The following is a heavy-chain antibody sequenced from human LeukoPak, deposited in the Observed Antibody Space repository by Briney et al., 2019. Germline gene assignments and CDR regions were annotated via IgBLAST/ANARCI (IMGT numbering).Heavy chain of an antibody. CDR3: VRDSSGWYYNWFDP. D-gene: IGHD6-19*01. V-gene: IGHV3-74*01. Sequence: GESLRLSCAASGFTFSSYWMHWVRQAPGKGLVWVSRIKSDGTGTSCADSVKGRFTISRDNAKNTVYVQKNSLRVEDTAVYYCVRDSSGWYYNWFDPWGQGTLVTVSS. J-gene: IGHJ5*02. CDR2: IKSDGTGT. CDR1: GFTFSSYW.